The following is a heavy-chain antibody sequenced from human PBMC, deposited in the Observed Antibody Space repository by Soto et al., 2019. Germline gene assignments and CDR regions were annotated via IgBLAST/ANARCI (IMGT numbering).Heavy chain of an antibody. CDR1: GFSCNNYA. CDR2: ISGSGDGT. V-gene: IGHV3-23*01. CDR3: AKDRGVRGSSYVVD. D-gene: IGHD3-16*01. J-gene: IGHJ4*02. Sequence: EVQLWESGVGLLQHGGSLRLSCVASGFSCNNYAMTWVRQAPGKGLEWVSGISGSGDGTYYADSVKDRFSVSRDKSTSTVYLQLSSLRVEDTAVEYCAKDRGVRGSSYVVDWGQGALVIVSS.